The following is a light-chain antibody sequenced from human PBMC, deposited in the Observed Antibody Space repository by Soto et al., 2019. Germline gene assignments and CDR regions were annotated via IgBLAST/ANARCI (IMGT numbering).Light chain of an antibody. CDR2: GAS. J-gene: IGKJ2*01. CDR1: QSVSSNL. V-gene: IGKV3-20*01. Sequence: EIVLTQSPGTLSLSPGERATLSCRASQSVSSNLLAWYQHKPGQAPRLLIYGASSRAADIPARFSGSGSGTDFTLTISSLEPEDFAVYYCQHYGTSPRTFGQGTKLEIK. CDR3: QHYGTSPRT.